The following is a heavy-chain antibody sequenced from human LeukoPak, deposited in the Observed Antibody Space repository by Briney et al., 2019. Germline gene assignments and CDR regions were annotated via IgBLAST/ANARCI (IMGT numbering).Heavy chain of an antibody. Sequence: PGRSLRLSCEASGFTFDDYDMHWVRQAPGKGLEWVSGISWNSGSIGYADSVKGRFTISRDNAKNSLYLQMNSLRAEDTALYYCAKDIGSGSYTTHAFDIWGQGTMVTVSS. J-gene: IGHJ3*02. CDR1: GFTFDDYD. CDR2: ISWNSGSI. CDR3: AKDIGSGSYTTHAFDI. D-gene: IGHD3-10*01. V-gene: IGHV3-9*01.